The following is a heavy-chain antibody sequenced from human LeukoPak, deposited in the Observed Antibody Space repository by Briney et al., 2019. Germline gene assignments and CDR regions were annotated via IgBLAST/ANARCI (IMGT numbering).Heavy chain of an antibody. D-gene: IGHD1-14*01. CDR1: GFTFSSYS. V-gene: IGHV3-21*01. Sequence: PGGSLRLSCAASGFTFSSYSMNWVRQAPGKGLEWVSSISSRSSYIFYADSVKGRFTICRDNAKNSLYLQMNSLRAEDTAVYYCARVSCNHGEYYFDYWGQGTVVTVSS. J-gene: IGHJ4*02. CDR3: ARVSCNHGEYYFDY. CDR2: ISSRSSYI.